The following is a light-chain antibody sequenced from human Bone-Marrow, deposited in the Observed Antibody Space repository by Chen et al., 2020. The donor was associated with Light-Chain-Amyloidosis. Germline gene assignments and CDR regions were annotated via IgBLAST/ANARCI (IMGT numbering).Light chain of an antibody. CDR2: RDT. Sequence: SYELTQPPSVSGSPGQTARITCSGDDLPTKYAYWYQQKPGPAPVLVIHRDTERPSGISERLSVSRSVTTPTLTISGVQAEDEAVYHCQSADSHGTYEVLFGGGTKLTVL. CDR3: QSADSHGTYEVL. CDR1: DLPTKY. V-gene: IGLV3-25*03. J-gene: IGLJ2*01.